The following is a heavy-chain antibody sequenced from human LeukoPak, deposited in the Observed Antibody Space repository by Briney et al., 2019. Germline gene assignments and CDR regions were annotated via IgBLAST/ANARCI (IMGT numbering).Heavy chain of an antibody. V-gene: IGHV1-69*05. CDR2: IIPIFGTT. Sequence: SVKVSCKASGGTFSSYAIRWVRQAPGQGLEWMGRIIPIFGTTNYAQKFQGRVTITTDESTRTAYMELSSLRSEDTAVYYCARQYCTNGVCSHSDYWGQGTLVTVSS. CDR1: GGTFSSYA. CDR3: ARQYCTNGVCSHSDY. J-gene: IGHJ4*02. D-gene: IGHD2-8*01.